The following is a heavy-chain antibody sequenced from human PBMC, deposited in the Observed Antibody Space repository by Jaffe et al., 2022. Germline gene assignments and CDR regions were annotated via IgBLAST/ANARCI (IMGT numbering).Heavy chain of an antibody. CDR1: GGSISSGSYY. CDR2: IYTSGST. D-gene: IGHD3-10*01. CDR3: ASSPRYGSGSTASYFDY. V-gene: IGHV4-61*02. J-gene: IGHJ4*02. Sequence: QVQLQESGPGLVKPSQTLSLTCTVSGGSISSGSYYWSWIRQPAGKGLEWIGRIYTSGSTNYNPSLKSRVTISVDTSKNQFSLKLSSVTAADTAVYYCASSPRYGSGSTASYFDYWGQGTLVTVSS.